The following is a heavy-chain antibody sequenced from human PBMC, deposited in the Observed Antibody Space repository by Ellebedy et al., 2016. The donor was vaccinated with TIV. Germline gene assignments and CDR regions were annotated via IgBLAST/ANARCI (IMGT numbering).Heavy chain of an antibody. J-gene: IGHJ5*02. CDR2: IFSGGTT. CDR1: GGSINSNDYY. D-gene: IGHD3-10*01. CDR3: ARWRSYFISGGWFDP. V-gene: IGHV4-39*07. Sequence: MPSETLSLTCTVSGGSINSNDYYWGWIRQPPGKGLEWLGNIFSGGTTYYSPSLKSRVTIAVDTSKNQFSLKLSSVTAADTAVDYCARWRSYFISGGWFDPWGQGTLVTVSS.